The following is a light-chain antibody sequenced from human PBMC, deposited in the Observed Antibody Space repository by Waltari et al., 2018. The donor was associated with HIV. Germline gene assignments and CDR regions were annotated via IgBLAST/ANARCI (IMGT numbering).Light chain of an antibody. Sequence: SSVLTQPPSVSVAPGQTARIPCGGPNIGSKSVHWYQQRPGQAPVLVVYDDRVRPSVIPDRFSGSNSGNTATLTISRVEAGDEADYYCHVWNSTSDLGVFGGGTQLTVL. V-gene: IGLV3-21*02. CDR3: HVWNSTSDLGV. J-gene: IGLJ7*01. CDR2: DDR. CDR1: NIGSKS.